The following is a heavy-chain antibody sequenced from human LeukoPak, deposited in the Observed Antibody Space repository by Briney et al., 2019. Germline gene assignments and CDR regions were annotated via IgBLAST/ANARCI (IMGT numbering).Heavy chain of an antibody. CDR1: GDSMNSHY. J-gene: IGHJ3*02. D-gene: IGHD4-17*01. CDR3: ARDPATVTKGLHI. Sequence: SETLSLTCTVSGDSMNSHYWSWIRQPPGKGLEWIGYISYIGSTNYNPSLKSRVTISVDTSKNQFSLRLSSVTAADTAVYYCARDPATVTKGLHIWGQGTVLTVSS. CDR2: ISYIGST. V-gene: IGHV4-59*11.